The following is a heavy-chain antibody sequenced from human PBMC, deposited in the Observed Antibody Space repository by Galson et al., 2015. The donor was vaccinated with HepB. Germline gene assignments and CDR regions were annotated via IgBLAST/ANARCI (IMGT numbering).Heavy chain of an antibody. CDR1: GFTFSSYA. V-gene: IGHV3-23*01. CDR2: ISGSGGST. D-gene: IGHD3-10*01. J-gene: IGHJ4*02. Sequence: SLRLSCAASGFTFSSYAMSWVRQAPGKGLEWVSAISGSGGSTYYADSVKGRFTISRDNSKNTLYLQMNSLRAEDTAVYYCAKEVGEILWFGELLSDYWGQGTLVTVSS. CDR3: AKEVGEILWFGELLSDY.